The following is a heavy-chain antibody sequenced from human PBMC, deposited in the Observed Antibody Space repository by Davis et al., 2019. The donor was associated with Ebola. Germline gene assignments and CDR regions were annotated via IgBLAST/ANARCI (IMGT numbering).Heavy chain of an antibody. CDR2: IKQDGSEK. CDR1: GFTFSSYW. CDR3: ARDVPGLLFPGGGMDV. V-gene: IGHV3-7*03. Sequence: GESLKISCAASGFTFSSYWMSWVRQAPGKGLEWVANIKQDGSEKYYVDSVKGRFTISRDNAKNSLYLQMNSLRAEDTAVYYCARDVPGLLFPGGGMDVWGQGTTVTVSS. J-gene: IGHJ6*02. D-gene: IGHD2-2*01.